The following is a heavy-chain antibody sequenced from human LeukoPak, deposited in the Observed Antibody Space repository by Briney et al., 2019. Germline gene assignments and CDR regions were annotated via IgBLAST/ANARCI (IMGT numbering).Heavy chain of an antibody. CDR1: GDYISNYY. J-gene: IGHJ4*02. CDR2: IFYTGNT. V-gene: IGHV4-59*01. Sequence: PSETLSLTCTVSGDYISNYYWSWIWQPPGKRLEWVGYIFYTGNTNYNPSLKSRVTISLDKAKNQFSLKVNSVTAADTAVYYCARGVKSTYYDFWSVPSLDYWGQGTLVTVSS. CDR3: ARGVKSTYYDFWSVPSLDY. D-gene: IGHD3-3*01.